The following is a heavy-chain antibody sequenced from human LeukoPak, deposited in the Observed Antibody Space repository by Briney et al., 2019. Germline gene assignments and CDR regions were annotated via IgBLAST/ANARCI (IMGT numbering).Heavy chain of an antibody. CDR3: ARDAYSSSWYLRDAFDI. CDR2: IYYSGSA. V-gene: IGHV4-39*07. Sequence: SETLSLTCTVSGDSISSSSYYWGWIRQPPGKGLEWIGSIYYSGSAYYIPSLKSRVTISVDTSKNQFSLRLSSETAADTAVYYCARDAYSSSWYLRDAFDIWGQGTMVTVSS. J-gene: IGHJ3*02. CDR1: GDSISSSSYY. D-gene: IGHD6-13*01.